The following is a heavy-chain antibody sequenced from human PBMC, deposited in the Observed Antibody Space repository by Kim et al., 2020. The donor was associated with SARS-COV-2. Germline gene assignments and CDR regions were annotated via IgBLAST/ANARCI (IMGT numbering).Heavy chain of an antibody. J-gene: IGHJ3*02. CDR2: ISERDTRT. V-gene: IGHV3-23*01. CDR1: GLSLSNNA. D-gene: IGHD3-10*01. CDR3: AKPVRGDVLNNAFDI. Sequence: GGSLRLSCAASGLSLSNNAMTWVRQAPGKGLEWVSVISERDTRTYYADSVKGRFTISRDTSNNTLYLHMNSLRAEDTAVYYCAKPVRGDVLNNAFDIWGQGTMVTVSS.